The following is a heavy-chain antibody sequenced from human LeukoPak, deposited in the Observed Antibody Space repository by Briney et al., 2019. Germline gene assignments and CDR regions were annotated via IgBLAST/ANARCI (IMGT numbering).Heavy chain of an antibody. Sequence: GASVKVSCKASGYTFTSYDINWVRQATGQGLEWMGWMNPNSGNTGYAQKFQGRVTMTRDTSTSTVYMELSSLRSEDTAVYYCARDLALSIAAALLGYWGQGTLVTVSS. V-gene: IGHV1-8*01. CDR1: GYTFTSYD. D-gene: IGHD6-13*01. CDR3: ARDLALSIAAALLGY. J-gene: IGHJ4*02. CDR2: MNPNSGNT.